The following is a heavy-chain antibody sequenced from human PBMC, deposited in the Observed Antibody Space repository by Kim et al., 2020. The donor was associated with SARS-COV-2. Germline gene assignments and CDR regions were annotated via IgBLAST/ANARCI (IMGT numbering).Heavy chain of an antibody. V-gene: IGHV3-11*06. Sequence: YTNYAASVKGRFTISRDNAKKSLYLQMDSLRVEDTAVYYCARSGDGGGFDYWGQGTLVTVSS. J-gene: IGHJ4*02. CDR3: ARSGDGGGFDY. CDR2: YT. D-gene: IGHD2-21*02.